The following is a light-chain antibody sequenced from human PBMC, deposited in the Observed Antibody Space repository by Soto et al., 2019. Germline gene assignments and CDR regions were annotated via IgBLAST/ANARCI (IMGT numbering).Light chain of an antibody. CDR3: QQYYSTPWT. J-gene: IGKJ1*01. Sequence: EILMTQSPATLSVSPGERASFACRASQSVSSNLAWYQQKPGQAPRLLIYGASTRATGIPARFSGSGSGTDFTLTISSLQAEDVAVYYCQQYYSTPWTFGQGTKVDIK. CDR2: GAS. CDR1: QSVSSN. V-gene: IGKV3-15*01.